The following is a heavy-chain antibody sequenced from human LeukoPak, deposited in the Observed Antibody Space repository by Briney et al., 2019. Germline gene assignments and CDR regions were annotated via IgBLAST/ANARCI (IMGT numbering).Heavy chain of an antibody. CDR1: GGSISSYY. V-gene: IGHV4-4*07. Sequence: SETLSLTCTVSGGSISSYYWSWIRQPAGKGLEWIGRIYTSGSTNYNPSLKSRVTMSVDTSKNQFSLKLSSVTAADTAVYYCARDVGALADCSGGSCYYYYYGMDVWGQGTTVTVSS. CDR2: IYTSGST. CDR3: ARDVGALADCSGGSCYYYYYGMDV. J-gene: IGHJ6*02. D-gene: IGHD2-15*01.